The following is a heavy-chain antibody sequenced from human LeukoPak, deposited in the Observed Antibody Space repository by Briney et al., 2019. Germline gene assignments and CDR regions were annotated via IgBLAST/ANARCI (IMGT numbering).Heavy chain of an antibody. V-gene: IGHV3-48*04. CDR1: GFTFSSYS. CDR2: ISSSSSTI. J-gene: IGHJ4*02. CDR3: ASNDYASSSGYDF. Sequence: GGSLRLSCAATGFTFSSYSMNWVRQAPGKGLEWVSYISSSSSTIYYADSVKGRFTISRDNAKNSLYLQMDSLRAEDTAVFFCASNDYASSSGYDFWGQGTLVTVSS. D-gene: IGHD6-6*01.